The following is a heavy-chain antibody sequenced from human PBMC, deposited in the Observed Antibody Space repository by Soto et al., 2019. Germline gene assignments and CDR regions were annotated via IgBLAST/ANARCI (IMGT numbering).Heavy chain of an antibody. V-gene: IGHV6-1*01. CDR2: TYYRSKWYN. J-gene: IGHJ6*03. CDR1: GDSVSSNSAA. CDR3: ARATYDILTVYYYYYMDV. D-gene: IGHD3-9*01. Sequence: SQTLSLTCAISGDSVSSNSAAWNWIRQSPSRGLEWLGRTYYRSKWYNDYAVSVKSRITINPDTSKNQFSLQLNSVTPEDTAVYYCARATYDILTVYYYYYMDVWGKGTTVTVPS.